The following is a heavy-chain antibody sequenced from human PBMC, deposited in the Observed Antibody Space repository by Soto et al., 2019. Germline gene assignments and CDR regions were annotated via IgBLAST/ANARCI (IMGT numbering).Heavy chain of an antibody. CDR1: GGSITSDDYY. CDR2: IFYSGIT. J-gene: IGHJ4*02. CDR3: ARNRGSSKPYYFDS. D-gene: IGHD1-26*01. V-gene: IGHV4-31*02. Sequence: QVQLQESGPGLVKPSQSLSLTCTVSGGSITSDDYYWSWIRQPPGRGLEWIGYIFYSGITYYTPSLKSRVTISVDTSKNQFYLNLTSVTAADTAVYYCARNRGSSKPYYFDSWGQGTLVTVSS.